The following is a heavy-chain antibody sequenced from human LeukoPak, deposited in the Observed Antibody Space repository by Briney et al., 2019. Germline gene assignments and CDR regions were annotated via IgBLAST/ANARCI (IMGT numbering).Heavy chain of an antibody. J-gene: IGHJ4*02. Sequence: SETLSLTCTVSDDSISSYYWSWIRQPPGKGLEWIGYVYSSGSTNYNPSLKSRVTISVDTSKNQFSLKLNSVTAADTAVYYCARRMSHLYNFEYWGQGALVTVSS. CDR2: VYSSGST. V-gene: IGHV4-59*08. CDR1: DDSISSYY. D-gene: IGHD5-24*01. CDR3: ARRMSHLYNFEY.